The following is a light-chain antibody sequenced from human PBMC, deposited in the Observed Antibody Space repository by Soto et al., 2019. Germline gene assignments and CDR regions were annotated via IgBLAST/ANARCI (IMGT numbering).Light chain of an antibody. CDR2: KAS. Sequence: DIQMTQSPSALSASVGDRVTITCPASQSISSWLAWYQQKPGKAPKLLIYKASTLKSGVPSRFSGSRSGTEFTLTISSLQPDDVATYYCQHYNSYSEALGQGTKVDIK. J-gene: IGKJ1*01. CDR1: QSISSW. V-gene: IGKV1-5*03. CDR3: QHYNSYSEA.